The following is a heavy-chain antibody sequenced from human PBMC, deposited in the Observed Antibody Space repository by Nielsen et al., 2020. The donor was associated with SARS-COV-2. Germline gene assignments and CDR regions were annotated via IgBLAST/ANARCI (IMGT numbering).Heavy chain of an antibody. D-gene: IGHD2-21*02. CDR2: ISSSGSTI. V-gene: IGHV3-48*03. J-gene: IGHJ4*02. CDR1: GPTFSSYE. Sequence: GESLNIYCAASGPTFSSYEMNWLRQAPGKGLEWVSYISSSGSTIYYADSVKGRFTISRDNAKNSLYLQMNSLRAEDTAVYYCARGGYCGGDCYEDYWGQGTLVTVAS. CDR3: ARGGYCGGDCYEDY.